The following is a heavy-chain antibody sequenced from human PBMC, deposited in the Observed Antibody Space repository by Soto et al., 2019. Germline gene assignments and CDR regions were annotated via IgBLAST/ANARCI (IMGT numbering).Heavy chain of an antibody. D-gene: IGHD2-8*01. V-gene: IGHV4-31*03. CDR3: ARDPYHVLMVNAPNLYGMDV. CDR2: IYYSGST. Sequence: SETLSLTCTVSGGSISSGGYYWSWIRQHPGKGLEWIGYIYYSGSTYYNPSLKSRVTISVDTSKNQFSLKLSLRSDDTAVYYCARDPYHVLMVNAPNLYGMDVWGQGTTVTVSS. CDR1: GGSISSGGYY. J-gene: IGHJ6*02.